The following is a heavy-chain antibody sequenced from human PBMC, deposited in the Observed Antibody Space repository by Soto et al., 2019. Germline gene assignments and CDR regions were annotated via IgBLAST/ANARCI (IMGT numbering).Heavy chain of an antibody. D-gene: IGHD3-10*02. Sequence: PGGSLRLSCVGSGFIFSNNGMHWVRQTPGKGLEWVAFMSYDGSDTLYADSVKGRFPISRDNSKNTLFLHMSNLRAEDKAMYYCTIVRVADSALDHWGQGTLVTVSS. CDR3: TIVRVADSALDH. V-gene: IGHV3-30*02. CDR1: GFIFSNNG. CDR2: MSYDGSDT. J-gene: IGHJ4*02.